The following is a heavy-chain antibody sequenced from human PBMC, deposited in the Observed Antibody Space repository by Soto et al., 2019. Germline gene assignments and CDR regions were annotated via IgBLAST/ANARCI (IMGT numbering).Heavy chain of an antibody. Sequence: SETLSLTCTVSGGSISSSSYYWGWIRQPPGKGLEWIGSIYYSGSTYYNPSLKSRVTISVDTSKNQFSLKLSSVTAADTAVYYCASPYCYGSGSYYNEGGMDVWGQGTTVTVSS. J-gene: IGHJ6*02. CDR1: GGSISSSSYY. D-gene: IGHD3-10*01. CDR2: IYYSGST. CDR3: ASPYCYGSGSYYNEGGMDV. V-gene: IGHV4-39*01.